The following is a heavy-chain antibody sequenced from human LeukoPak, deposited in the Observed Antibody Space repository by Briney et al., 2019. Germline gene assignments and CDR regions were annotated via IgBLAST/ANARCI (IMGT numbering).Heavy chain of an antibody. CDR2: IYYSGST. CDR3: ARRGDYGDYPFDY. J-gene: IGHJ4*02. D-gene: IGHD4-17*01. CDR1: GGSISSSSYY. Sequence: SETLSLTCTVSGGSISSSSYYWGWIRQPPGKGLEWIGSIYYSGSTYYNPSLKSRVTISVDTSKNQFSLKLSSVTAADTAVYYCARRGDYGDYPFDYWGQGTLVTVSS. V-gene: IGHV4-39*01.